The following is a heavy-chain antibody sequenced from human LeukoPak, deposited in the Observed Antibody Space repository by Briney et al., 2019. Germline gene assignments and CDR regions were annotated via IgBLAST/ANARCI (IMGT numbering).Heavy chain of an antibody. D-gene: IGHD1-1*01. V-gene: IGHV3-21*01. CDR3: AREWGAAYERGFDY. Sequence: PGGSLRLSCAASGFTFSSYSMNWVRQAPGKGLEWVSSISSSSSYIYSADSVKGRFTISRDNAKNSLYLQMNSLRAEDTAVYYCAREWGAAYERGFDYWGQGTLVTVSS. CDR2: ISSSSSYI. J-gene: IGHJ4*02. CDR1: GFTFSSYS.